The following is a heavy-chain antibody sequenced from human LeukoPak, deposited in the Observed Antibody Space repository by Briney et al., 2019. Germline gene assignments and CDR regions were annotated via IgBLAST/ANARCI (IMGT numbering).Heavy chain of an antibody. D-gene: IGHD2-15*01. CDR1: GFTFSNYA. CDR3: ARALGS. Sequence: GGSLRLSCAASGFTFSNYAMTWVRQAPGKGLEWVSTISGSGGSTYYADSVKGRFTISRDNAKNSLYLQMNSLRAEDTAVYYCARALGSWGQGTLVTVSS. J-gene: IGHJ4*02. V-gene: IGHV3-23*01. CDR2: ISGSGGST.